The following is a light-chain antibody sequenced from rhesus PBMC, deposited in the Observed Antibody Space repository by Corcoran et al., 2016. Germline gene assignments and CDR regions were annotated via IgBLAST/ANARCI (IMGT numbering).Light chain of an antibody. CDR1: QGIDRE. CDR3: LQDYTTPLT. V-gene: IGKV1-94*01. J-gene: IGKJ4*01. CDR2: AAS. Sequence: DTQMTQSPSSLSASVGDRVTVTCRASQGIDRELSWYQQKPGRAPTLLIYAASILQTGVSSRFSGSGAGTDFTLTLSSLQPEDVATYYCLQDYTTPLTFGGGTTVEIK.